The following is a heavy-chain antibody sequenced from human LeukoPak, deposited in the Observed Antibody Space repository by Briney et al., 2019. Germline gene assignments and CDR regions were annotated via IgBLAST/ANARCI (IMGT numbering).Heavy chain of an antibody. Sequence: SETLSLTCAVYGGSFSDYYWSWIRQPPGKGLEWIGEINHSGSTNYNPSLKSRVTISVDTSKNQFSLKLSSVTAADTAVYYCARSRYLTISYYYMDVWGKGTTVTVSS. V-gene: IGHV4-34*01. CDR2: INHSGST. D-gene: IGHD3-3*01. J-gene: IGHJ6*03. CDR1: GGSFSDYY. CDR3: ARSRYLTISYYYMDV.